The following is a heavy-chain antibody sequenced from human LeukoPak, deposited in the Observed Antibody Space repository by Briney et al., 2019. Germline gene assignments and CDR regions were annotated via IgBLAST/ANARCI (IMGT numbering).Heavy chain of an antibody. J-gene: IGHJ5*02. V-gene: IGHV1-2*02. CDR1: GHTFTGYY. CDR2: IKPNSGGT. D-gene: IGHD6-19*01. Sequence: ASVKVSCKASGHTFTGYYMNWVRQAPGQGLEWMGWIKPNSGGTHYAQKFQGRVTMTRDTSISTAYMELSRLRSDDTAVYYCARVGPPLAVAGRLNWFDPWGQGTLVTVSS. CDR3: ARVGPPLAVAGRLNWFDP.